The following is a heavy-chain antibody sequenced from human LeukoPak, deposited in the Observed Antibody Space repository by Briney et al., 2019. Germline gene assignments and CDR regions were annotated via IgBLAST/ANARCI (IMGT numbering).Heavy chain of an antibody. D-gene: IGHD6-13*01. CDR1: GFTFRSYT. V-gene: IGHV3-30-3*01. J-gene: IGHJ5*02. Sequence: PGRSLRLSCAASGFTFRSYTMHWVRQAPGKGLEWVTIISYDGSNKYYADSVKGRFTISRDNSKNTLYLQMNSLRAEDTAVYYCARDLEAAPGTYVFDPWGQGTLVTVSS. CDR2: ISYDGSNK. CDR3: ARDLEAAPGTYVFDP.